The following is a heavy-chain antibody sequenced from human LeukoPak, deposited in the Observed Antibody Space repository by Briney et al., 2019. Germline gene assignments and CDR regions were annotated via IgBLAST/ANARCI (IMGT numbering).Heavy chain of an antibody. V-gene: IGHV3-15*01. CDR2: VKSESDGGTA. D-gene: IGHD3-10*01. CDR3: ATGYGSGNACDY. J-gene: IGHJ4*02. Sequence: PGGSLRLSCAASGFTFTNAWMSWVRQAPGRGLEWVGLVKSESDGGTAVYAAPVKGRFTISRDDSKNTLYLQMNSLKTEDTAVYYCATGYGSGNACDYWGQGTLVIVSS. CDR1: GFTFTNAW.